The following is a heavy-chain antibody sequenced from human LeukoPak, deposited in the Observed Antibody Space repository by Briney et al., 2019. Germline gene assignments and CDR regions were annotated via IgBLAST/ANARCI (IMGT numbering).Heavy chain of an antibody. Sequence: GGPLRLSCGACGFTFSSYGMLGLRQAPGKGLEGVAVIWYDGSNKYYADSVKGRFTISRDNSKNTLYLQMSSRRAEDTAVYYCARGYSYGDDAFDIGAQGTMVTVPS. CDR2: IWYDGSNK. J-gene: IGHJ3*02. CDR3: ARGYSYGDDAFDI. V-gene: IGHV3-33*01. CDR1: GFTFSSYG. D-gene: IGHD5-18*01.